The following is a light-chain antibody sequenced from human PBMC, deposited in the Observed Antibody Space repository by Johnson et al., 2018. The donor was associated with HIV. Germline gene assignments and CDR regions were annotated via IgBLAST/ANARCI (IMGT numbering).Light chain of an antibody. CDR1: SSNIGTNY. V-gene: IGLV1-51*02. Sequence: QSVLTQPPSVSAAPGQKVTISCSGSSSNIGTNYVSWYQHLPGTAPKLLIYENNKRPSGIPDRFSGSKSGTSATLGITGLQTGDEADYYCGTWDSSLSAVPFGTGTKVTVL. CDR3: GTWDSSLSAVP. CDR2: ENN. J-gene: IGLJ1*01.